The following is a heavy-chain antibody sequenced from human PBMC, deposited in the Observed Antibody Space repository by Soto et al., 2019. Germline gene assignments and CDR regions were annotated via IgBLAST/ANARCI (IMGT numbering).Heavy chain of an antibody. V-gene: IGHV3-30-3*01. J-gene: IGHJ6*02. CDR1: GFTFSSYA. D-gene: IGHD3-10*01. CDR3: ARALGSYYYGMDV. CDR2: ISYDGSNK. Sequence: PGGSLRLSCAASGFTFSSYAMHWVRQAPGKGLEWVAVISYDGSNKYYADSVKGRFTISRDNSKNTLYLQMNSLRAEDAAVYYLARALGSYYYGMDVWGQGTTVTVSS.